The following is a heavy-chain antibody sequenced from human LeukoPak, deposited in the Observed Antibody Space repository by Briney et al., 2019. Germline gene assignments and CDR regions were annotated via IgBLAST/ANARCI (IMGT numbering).Heavy chain of an antibody. J-gene: IGHJ4*02. CDR2: VSSHGNDG. Sequence: GGSLRLSCAVSEFTLSNYAMHWVRQPPGKGLEWVAVVSSHGNDGYYADSVRGRFTISRDNSKNTLYLQIDSLRLEDTAIYYCTRDAYNFNDFDYWGQGNLVTVSS. D-gene: IGHD5-24*01. V-gene: IGHV3-30*17. CDR1: EFTLSNYA. CDR3: TRDAYNFNDFDY.